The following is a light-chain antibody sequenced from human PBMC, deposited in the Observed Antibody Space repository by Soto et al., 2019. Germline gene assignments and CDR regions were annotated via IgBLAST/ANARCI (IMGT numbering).Light chain of an antibody. V-gene: IGLV2-14*01. CDR1: SSDVGGYNY. J-gene: IGLJ2*01. CDR2: DVI. Sequence: QSALTQPASVSGSPGQSITISCTGTSSDVGGYNYVAWYQQHPGNAPKLMIYDVITRPAWVSNRFSGSKSGNTASLTISGLQAEDEAYYYCISYSSSSTVVFCGVTKVTVL. CDR3: ISYSSSSTVV.